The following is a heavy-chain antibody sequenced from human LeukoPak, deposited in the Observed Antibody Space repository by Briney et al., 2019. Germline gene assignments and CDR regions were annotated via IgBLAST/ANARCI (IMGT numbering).Heavy chain of an antibody. J-gene: IGHJ3*02. CDR3: AGPSSPQKWLSDSDAFDI. Sequence: ASVKVSCKASGYTFTSYGISWVRQAPGQGLEWMGWISAYNGNTNYAQKLQGRVTMTTDTSTSTAYMELRSLRSDDTAVYYCAGPSSPQKWLSDSDAFDIWGQGTMVTVSS. CDR1: GYTFTSYG. V-gene: IGHV1-18*01. CDR2: ISAYNGNT. D-gene: IGHD3-22*01.